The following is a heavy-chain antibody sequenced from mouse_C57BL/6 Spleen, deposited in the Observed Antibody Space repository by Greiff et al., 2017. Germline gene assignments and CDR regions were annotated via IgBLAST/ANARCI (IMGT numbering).Heavy chain of an antibody. CDR2: IDPSDSYT. V-gene: IGHV1-50*01. CDR1: GYTFTSYW. Sequence: QVQLQQPGAELVKPGASVKLSCKASGYTFTSYWMQWVKQRPGQGLEWIGEIDPSDSYTNYNQTFKGKATLTVDTSSSTAYMQLSSLTSEDSAVYYCARERGFAYWGQGTLVTVSA. J-gene: IGHJ3*01. CDR3: ARERGFAY.